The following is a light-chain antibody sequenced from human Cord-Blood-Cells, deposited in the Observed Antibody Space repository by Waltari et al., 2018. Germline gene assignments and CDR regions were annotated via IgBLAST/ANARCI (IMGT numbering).Light chain of an antibody. CDR2: DAS. CDR3: QQYDNLPT. J-gene: IGKJ5*01. CDR1: QDISNY. V-gene: IGKV1-33*01. Sequence: DIQMTQTPSSLSASVGDRVTITCQASQDISNYLNWYQQKPGKAPKLRIYDASNLETGVPSRFSGCGSGTDFTFTISSLQPEDIATYYCQQYDNLPTFGQGTRLEIK.